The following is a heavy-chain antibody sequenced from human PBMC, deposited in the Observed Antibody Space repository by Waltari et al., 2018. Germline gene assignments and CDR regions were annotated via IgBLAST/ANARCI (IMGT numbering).Heavy chain of an antibody. CDR1: GFTFTNYG. V-gene: IGHV1-18*01. CDR3: ARSLRCYYDSSGYCLFDY. J-gene: IGHJ4*02. Sequence: QIQLVQSGGEVKKPGASVKVTCKASGFTFTNYGFTCVRQAPGQGLEWMGGINTYNGDTNFAQKLQDRLTMTTDTSTSTAHMELRGLRSDDTAVYYCARSLRCYYDSSGYCLFDYWGQGTLVTVSS. CDR2: INTYNGDT. D-gene: IGHD3-22*01.